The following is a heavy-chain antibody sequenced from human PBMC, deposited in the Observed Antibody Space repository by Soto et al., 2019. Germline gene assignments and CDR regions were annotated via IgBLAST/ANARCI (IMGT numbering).Heavy chain of an antibody. J-gene: IGHJ4*02. CDR2: INAHNGNT. V-gene: IGHV1-18*01. CDR1: GYAFTTYG. CDR3: GRGRYGDY. Sequence: QVHLVQSGAEVKKPGASVKVSCQASGYAFTTYGITWVRQAPGQGLEWMGWINAHNGNTNYAQKLHGTVTVTKDTSTSPAYMELRSLRSDDTAVYYCGRGRYGDYWGQGALVTVSS. D-gene: IGHD1-1*01.